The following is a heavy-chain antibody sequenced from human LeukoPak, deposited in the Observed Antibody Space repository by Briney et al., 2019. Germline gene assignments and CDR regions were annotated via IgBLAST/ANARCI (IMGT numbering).Heavy chain of an antibody. CDR2: MNPNSGNT. D-gene: IGHD6-19*01. J-gene: IGHJ5*02. CDR3: AKTSGYSSGPNWFDP. Sequence: GASVKVSCKASGYSFTSYDINWVRQATGQGLEWMGWMNPNSGNTGYAQKFQGRATMTRDTSISTAYMELSSLTSVDTAVYYCAKTSGYSSGPNWFDPWGQGTLVTISP. V-gene: IGHV1-8*01. CDR1: GYSFTSYD.